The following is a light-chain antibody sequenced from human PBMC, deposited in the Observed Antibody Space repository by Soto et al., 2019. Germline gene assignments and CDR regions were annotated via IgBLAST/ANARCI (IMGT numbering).Light chain of an antibody. Sequence: QSVLTQPASVSGSLGQSITISCTGTSSDVGGSNYVSWYQQFPGKAPKLMISDVTNRPSGVSNRFSGSKSGTTASLTISGLQAEDEADYYCSSYTSSNSNVFGTGTKVTVI. J-gene: IGLJ1*01. CDR2: DVT. CDR1: SSDVGGSNY. CDR3: SSYTSSNSNV. V-gene: IGLV2-14*01.